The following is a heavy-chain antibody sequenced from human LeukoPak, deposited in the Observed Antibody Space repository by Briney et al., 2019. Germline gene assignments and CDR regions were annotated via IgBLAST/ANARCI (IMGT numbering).Heavy chain of an antibody. CDR1: GGSFSGYY. V-gene: IGHV4-34*01. D-gene: IGHD3-22*01. Sequence: PSETLSLTCAVYGGSFSGYYWSWIRQPPGKGLEWIGEINHSGSTNYNPSLKSRVTIPVDTSKNQFSLKLSSVTAADTAVYYCARQLKHLYYYDSSGYYFDYWGQGTLVTVSS. J-gene: IGHJ4*02. CDR3: ARQLKHLYYYDSSGYYFDY. CDR2: INHSGST.